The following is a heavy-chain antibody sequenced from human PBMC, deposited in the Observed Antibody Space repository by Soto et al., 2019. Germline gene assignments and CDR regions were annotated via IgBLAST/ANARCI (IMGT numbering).Heavy chain of an antibody. CDR2: IYYSGST. J-gene: IGHJ4*02. Sequence: QLQLQESGPGLVKPSETLSLTCTVSGGSISSSSYYWGWIRQPPGKGLEWIGSIYYSGSTYYNPSLKSRVTISVDTSKNQFSLKLSSVTAADTAVYFCARQGRITIFGVVIVWGQGTLVTVSS. CDR1: GGSISSSSYY. V-gene: IGHV4-39*01. CDR3: ARQGRITIFGVVIV. D-gene: IGHD3-3*01.